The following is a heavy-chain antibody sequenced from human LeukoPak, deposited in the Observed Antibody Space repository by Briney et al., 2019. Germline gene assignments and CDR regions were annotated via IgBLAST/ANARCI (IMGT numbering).Heavy chain of an antibody. Sequence: ASVKVSCKISGYTLTELSMLWVRQAPGKGLEWIGGFDPEDGETIYAQKFQGRVTMTEDTSTDTAYMELSSLRSEDTAVYYCATETVVIRSGAYRGLDYWGQGTLVTVSS. CDR1: GYTLTELS. V-gene: IGHV1-24*01. CDR2: FDPEDGET. J-gene: IGHJ4*02. D-gene: IGHD3-22*01. CDR3: ATETVVIRSGAYRGLDY.